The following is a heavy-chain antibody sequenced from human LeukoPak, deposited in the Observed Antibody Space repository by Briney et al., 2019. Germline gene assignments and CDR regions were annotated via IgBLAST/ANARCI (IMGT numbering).Heavy chain of an antibody. CDR2: ISSSSSYI. V-gene: IGHV3-21*01. CDR1: GFTFSSYS. J-gene: IGHJ4*02. CDR3: AREHRGYSYGSDDY. D-gene: IGHD5-18*01. Sequence: GGSLRLSCAASGFTFSSYSMNWVREAPGEGLEGVSSISSSSSYIYYADSVKGRFTISRDNAKNSLYLQVKSLRAEDTAVYYCAREHRGYSYGSDDYWGQGTLVTVSS.